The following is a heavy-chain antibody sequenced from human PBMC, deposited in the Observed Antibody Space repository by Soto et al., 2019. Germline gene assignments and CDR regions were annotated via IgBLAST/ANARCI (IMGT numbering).Heavy chain of an antibody. J-gene: IGHJ5*01. Sequence: DTLMISWKGSGYSFTSYWISWVRQMPGKGLVWMGRIDPSDSYTNYSAFFQGHLTISSDKSISAAYLQCSSLKASDTATYYLERHGDVRLLEWLPNWFDPCSQGGLVTIAS. CDR3: ERHGDVRLLEWLPNWFDP. D-gene: IGHD3-3*01. V-gene: IGHV5-10-1*01. CDR2: IDPSDSYT. CDR1: GYSFTSYW.